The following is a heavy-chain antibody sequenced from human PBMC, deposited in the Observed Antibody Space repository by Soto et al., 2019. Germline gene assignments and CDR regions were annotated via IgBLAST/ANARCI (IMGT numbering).Heavy chain of an antibody. CDR2: IKSKTDGGTT. CDR3: TTDLVATMYWYFDL. CDR1: GFTFINAW. Sequence: GGSLRLSCAASGFTFINAWMSWVRQAPGKGLEWVGRIKSKTDGGTTDYAAPVKGRFTISRDDSKNTLYLQMNSLKTEDTAVYYCTTDLVATMYWYFDLWGRGTLVTAPQ. D-gene: IGHD5-12*01. V-gene: IGHV3-15*01. J-gene: IGHJ2*01.